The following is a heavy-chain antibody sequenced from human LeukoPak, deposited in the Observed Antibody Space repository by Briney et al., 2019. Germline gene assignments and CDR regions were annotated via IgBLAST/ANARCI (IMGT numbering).Heavy chain of an antibody. CDR3: ATRSYYYYGMDV. CDR2: IYYSGST. V-gene: IGHV4-59*08. J-gene: IGHJ6*02. Sequence: SETLSLTCTVSGGSISSYYWNWIRQPPGKGLEWIGYIYYSGSTNYNPSLKSRVTISVDTSKNQFSLKLSSVTAADTAVYYCATRSYYYYGMDVWGQGTTVTVSS. CDR1: GGSISSYY.